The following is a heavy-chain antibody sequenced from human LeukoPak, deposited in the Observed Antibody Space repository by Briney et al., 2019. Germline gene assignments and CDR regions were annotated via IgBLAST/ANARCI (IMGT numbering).Heavy chain of an antibody. Sequence: ASVKVSCKASGYTFTGYYIHWVRQAPGQGLEWMGWINPNSGGTNYAQKFQGRVTMTRDTSISTAYMELSRLRSDDTAVYYCASPAAGSPYYYYGMDVWGQGTTVTVSS. CDR3: ASPAAGSPYYYYGMDV. D-gene: IGHD6-13*01. CDR1: GYTFTGYY. CDR2: INPNSGGT. V-gene: IGHV1-2*02. J-gene: IGHJ6*02.